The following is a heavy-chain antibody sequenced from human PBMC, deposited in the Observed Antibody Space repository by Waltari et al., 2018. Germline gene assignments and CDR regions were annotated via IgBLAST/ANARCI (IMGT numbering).Heavy chain of an antibody. CDR2: IRSDGNEK. D-gene: IGHD3-10*02. CDR1: GFSFGTYG. V-gene: IGHV3-30*02. Sequence: QVQLVQSGGGVAQPGTSLRLSCAGSGFSFGTYGMHWVRQAPGEGLEWVAVIRSDGNEKYYADSVKGRFTISKDNSKNTLYLQMNSLRAEDTAMYYCAKVCCSGSAGHYFDCWGQGTQVTVSA. CDR3: AKVCCSGSAGHYFDC. J-gene: IGHJ4*02.